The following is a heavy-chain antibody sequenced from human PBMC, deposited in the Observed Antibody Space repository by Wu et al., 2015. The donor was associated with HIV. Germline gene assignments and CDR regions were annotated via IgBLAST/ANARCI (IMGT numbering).Heavy chain of an antibody. CDR2: INHSGST. V-gene: IGHV4-34*02. D-gene: IGHD1-14*01. CDR1: GGSFSDYY. Sequence: QVQLQQWGAGLLKASETLSLTCAVYGGSFSDYYWTWIRQPPGKGLEWIGEINHSGSTNYNPSLKSRVTISVDTSKNQFSLKLSSVTGADTAVYYCARGRTQEGAYYYYHMDVWGKGTTVTVSS. CDR3: ARGRTQEGAYYYYHMDV. J-gene: IGHJ6*03.